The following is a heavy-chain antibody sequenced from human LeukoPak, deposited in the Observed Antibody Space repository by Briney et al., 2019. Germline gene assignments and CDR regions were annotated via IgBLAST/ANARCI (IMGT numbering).Heavy chain of an antibody. CDR1: GFTFSSYA. CDR3: ARRYDILTGYNFDY. J-gene: IGHJ4*02. D-gene: IGHD3-9*01. Sequence: PGGSLRLSCAASGFTFSSYAMSWVRQAPGKGLEWVSAISGSGGSTYYADSVKGRFTISRDNSKNTLYLQMNSLRAEDTAVYYCARRYDILTGYNFDYWGQGTLVTVSS. CDR2: ISGSGGST. V-gene: IGHV3-23*01.